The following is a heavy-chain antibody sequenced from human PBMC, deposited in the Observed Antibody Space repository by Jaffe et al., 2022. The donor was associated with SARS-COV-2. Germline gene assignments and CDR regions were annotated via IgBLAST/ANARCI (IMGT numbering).Heavy chain of an antibody. CDR3: ALTYCSGGRCYSDY. D-gene: IGHD2-15*01. V-gene: IGHV4-61*02. J-gene: IGHJ4*02. CDR1: GGSISSGSYY. CDR2: IYTSGST. Sequence: QVQLQESGPGLVKPSQTLSLTCTVSGGSISSGSYYWSWIRQPAGKGLEWIGRIYTSGSTNYNPSLKSRVTISVDTSKNELSLKLSSVTAADTAVYYCALTYCSGGRCYSDYWGQGTLVTVSS.